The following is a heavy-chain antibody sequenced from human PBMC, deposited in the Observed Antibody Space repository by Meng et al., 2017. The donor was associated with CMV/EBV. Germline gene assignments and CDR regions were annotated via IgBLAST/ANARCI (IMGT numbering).Heavy chain of an antibody. J-gene: IGHJ4*02. CDR1: GFTFSTYW. CDR2: INSDGNST. V-gene: IGHV3-74*01. CDR3: ARLPYCGSTTCPTG. D-gene: IGHD2-2*01. Sequence: GSLKISCAASGFTFSTYWMHWVRQAPGKGLVWVSRINSDGNSTSYADSVKGRFTISRDNAKKTLYLQMNSLRAEDTAVYYCARLPYCGSTTCPTGWGQGTLVTVSS.